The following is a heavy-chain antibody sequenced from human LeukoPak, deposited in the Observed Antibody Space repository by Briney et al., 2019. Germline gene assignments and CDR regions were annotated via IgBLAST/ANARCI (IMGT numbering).Heavy chain of an antibody. CDR3: ARVSRDDSGSYYSHFDY. Sequence: PSQTLSLTCTVSGGSISSGDYYWSWIRQPPGKGLEWIGYIYYSGSTYYNPSLKSRITMSVDTSKNQFSLKLSSVTAADTAVYYCARVSRDDSGSYYSHFDYCGQGTLVTVSS. CDR2: IYYSGST. D-gene: IGHD3-10*01. J-gene: IGHJ4*02. CDR1: GGSISSGDYY. V-gene: IGHV4-30-4*01.